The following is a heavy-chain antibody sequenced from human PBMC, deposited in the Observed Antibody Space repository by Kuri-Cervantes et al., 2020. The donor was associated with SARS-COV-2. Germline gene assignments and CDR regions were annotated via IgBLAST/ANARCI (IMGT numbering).Heavy chain of an antibody. D-gene: IGHD6-19*01. Sequence: SETLSLTCTVSGGSISSSDNYFWGWIRQPPGKGLEWIATIHSGGNTYYNVSLRSRLTMSVDTSKNQFSLRLTSVTAADMAVYYCIAYPHGWVTGGGFWSQGTLVTVSS. J-gene: IGHJ4*02. V-gene: IGHV4-39*03. CDR3: IAYPHGWVTGGGF. CDR1: GGSISSSDNYF. CDR2: IHSGGNT.